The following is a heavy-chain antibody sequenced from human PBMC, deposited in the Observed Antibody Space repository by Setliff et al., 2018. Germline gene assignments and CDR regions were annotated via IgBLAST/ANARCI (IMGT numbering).Heavy chain of an antibody. CDR1: GYTFLSYG. Sequence: RASVKVSCKAVGYTFLSYGLSWVRQAPGQGLEWMGWISAYTGKTDYAQNFQGRVTMTTDTSTNTAYLELRSLRYDDTAVYFCARAPRLEWILPTFDYWGQGTPVTVSS. CDR3: ARAPRLEWILPTFDY. D-gene: IGHD3-3*01. V-gene: IGHV1-18*01. J-gene: IGHJ4*02. CDR2: ISAYTGKT.